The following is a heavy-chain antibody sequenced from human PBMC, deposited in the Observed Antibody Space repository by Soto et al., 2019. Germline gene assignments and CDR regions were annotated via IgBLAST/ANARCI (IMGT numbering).Heavy chain of an antibody. D-gene: IGHD1-26*01. J-gene: IGHJ4*02. CDR2: IYASGSP. CDR1: GGSISVYY. CDR3: ARGVGSSPPRY. V-gene: IGHV4-59*01. Sequence: SETLSLTCTISGGSISVYYWSWVRQPPGHELEWIGYIYASGSPYYNPSLRSRGTISADTSKNQISLKLTSPTAADTAVYYCARGVGSSPPRYWGRGTLVTVS.